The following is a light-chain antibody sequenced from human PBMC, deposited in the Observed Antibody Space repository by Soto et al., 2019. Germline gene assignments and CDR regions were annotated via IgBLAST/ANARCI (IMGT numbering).Light chain of an antibody. Sequence: EVVLMQSPDTLSLSPGERATLSCRASETISSHYIAWYQHKPGQAPRLLIFGASTRATGIPDRFSGSWSGTDFTLTINSLEPEDFAVYYCQNFGDSPFTFGPGTKVDIK. CDR1: ETISSHY. CDR2: GAS. J-gene: IGKJ3*01. V-gene: IGKV3-20*01. CDR3: QNFGDSPFT.